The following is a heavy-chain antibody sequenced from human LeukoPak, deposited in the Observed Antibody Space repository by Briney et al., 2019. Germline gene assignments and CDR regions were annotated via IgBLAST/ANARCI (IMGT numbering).Heavy chain of an antibody. V-gene: IGHV3-7*01. CDR2: IKQDGSEK. CDR3: ARDRFYYSSGC. Sequence: PGGSLRLSCAASGFTFSNNWMSWVRQAPGKGLEWVANIKQDGSEKYYVDSVKGRFTISRDNAKNSLYLQMNSLRAEDTAVYYCARDRFYYSSGCWGQGTLVTVSS. D-gene: IGHD6-25*01. J-gene: IGHJ4*02. CDR1: GFTFSNNW.